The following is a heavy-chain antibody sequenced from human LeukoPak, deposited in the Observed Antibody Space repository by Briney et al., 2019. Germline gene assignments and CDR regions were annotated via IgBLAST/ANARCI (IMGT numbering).Heavy chain of an antibody. Sequence: QAGGSLRLSCAASGFTFNTYVMNWVRQAPGKGLEWVSSISGSGDSTYYADSVKGRFTISRDNSKNTLYLQMNSLRAEDTAVYYCAKGVVHGGNSMNLFDYWGQGTLVTVSS. V-gene: IGHV3-23*01. CDR1: GFTFNTYV. CDR2: ISGSGDST. CDR3: AKGVVHGGNSMNLFDY. J-gene: IGHJ4*02. D-gene: IGHD4-23*01.